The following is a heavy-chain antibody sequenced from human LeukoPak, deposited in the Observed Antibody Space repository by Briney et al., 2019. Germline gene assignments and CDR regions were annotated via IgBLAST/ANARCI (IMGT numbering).Heavy chain of an antibody. CDR2: LYYGGTT. CDR3: ARGQTGVGVVVTACFDY. V-gene: IGHV4-39*07. D-gene: IGHD2-21*02. CDR1: GGSVSSDTYF. Sequence: PSETLSLTCTVSGGSVSSDTYFWGWIRQPPGKELEWIGSLYYGGTTFYNPSLRTRVTISVDTSRNQFSLRLSSLTAADTAVYYCARGQTGVGVVVTACFDYWGQGTPVTVSS. J-gene: IGHJ4*02.